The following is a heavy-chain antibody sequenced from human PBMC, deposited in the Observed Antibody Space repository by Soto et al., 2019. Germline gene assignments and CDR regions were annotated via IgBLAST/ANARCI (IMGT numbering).Heavy chain of an antibody. D-gene: IGHD6-19*01. CDR3: PRSGYSSCSYHWYFHF. J-gene: IGHJ2*01. CDR1: GYTFTNYG. V-gene: IGHV1-3*01. Sequence: QVQLVQSGAEVKKPGASVKVSCKASGYTFTNYGVHWVRQAPGQGLEWMGWINVGHGNTKYSQKFQGRVTITRDTAANTAFMELSTLRSEDTAVYYCPRSGYSSCSYHWYFHFWGRGTLVTLSS. CDR2: INVGHGNT.